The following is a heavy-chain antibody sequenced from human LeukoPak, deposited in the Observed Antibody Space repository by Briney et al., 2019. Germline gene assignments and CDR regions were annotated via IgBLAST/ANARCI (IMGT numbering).Heavy chain of an antibody. D-gene: IGHD4-4*01. V-gene: IGHV3-23*01. J-gene: IGHJ4*02. CDR3: SRYSNYLDY. CDR1: GFSFSNYA. CDR2: MSGTGGAT. Sequence: GGSLRLSCAASGFSFSNYAMSWVRQAPGKGLEWVSAMSGTGGATYYADSVKGRFTISRDNSMNKLYLQMNSLRAEDTALYYCSRYSNYLDYWGQGTLVTVSS.